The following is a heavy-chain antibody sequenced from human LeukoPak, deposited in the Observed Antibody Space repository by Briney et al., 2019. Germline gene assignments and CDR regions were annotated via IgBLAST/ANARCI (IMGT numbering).Heavy chain of an antibody. J-gene: IGHJ3*02. CDR1: GGSISSSSYY. CDR3: ARLLYGSGSRHGAFDI. D-gene: IGHD3-10*01. V-gene: IGHV4-39*07. CDR2: IYYSGST. Sequence: SETLSLTCTVSGGSISSSSYYWGWIRQPPGKGLEWIGSIYYSGSTYYNPSLKSRVTISVDTSKNQFSLQLNSVTPEDTAVYYCARLLYGSGSRHGAFDIWGQGTMVTVSS.